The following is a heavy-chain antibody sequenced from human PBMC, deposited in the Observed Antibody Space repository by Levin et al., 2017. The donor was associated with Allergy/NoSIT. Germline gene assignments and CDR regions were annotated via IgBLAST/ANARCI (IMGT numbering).Heavy chain of an antibody. D-gene: IGHD1-26*01. CDR1: GGSISGYY. CDR3: ARRSFSGSYYVVDY. V-gene: IGHV4-59*08. Sequence: PSETLSLTCTVSGGSISGYYWTWIRQPPGKGLEWIGNIYYSGSTKYNPSLQSRVTMSVDTSKNQFSLKLNSVTAADTAVYYCARRSFSGSYYVVDYWGQGTLVTVSS. CDR2: IYYSGST. J-gene: IGHJ4*02.